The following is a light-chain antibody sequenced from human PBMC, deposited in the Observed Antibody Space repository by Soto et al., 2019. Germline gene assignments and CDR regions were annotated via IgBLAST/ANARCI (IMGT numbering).Light chain of an antibody. CDR1: QSISSW. CDR2: NAS. V-gene: IGKV1-5*03. Sequence: DIQMTQSPATLSASVGDRVIITCRASQSISSWLAWYQQKPGKAPKLLIYNASSLESGVPSRFSGSGSGTEFTLTISSLQPDDFATYYCQHYNTYSTFGQGTKVDIK. J-gene: IGKJ1*01. CDR3: QHYNTYST.